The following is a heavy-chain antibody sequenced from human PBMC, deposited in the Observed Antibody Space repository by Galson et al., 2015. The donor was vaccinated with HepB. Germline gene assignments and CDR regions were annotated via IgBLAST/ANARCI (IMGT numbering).Heavy chain of an antibody. CDR3: ARGGGSSLTLYYMDV. Sequence: SLRLSCAASGFTFSDYYMSWIRQAPGKGLEWVSYISSSSSYTNYADSVKGRFTISRDNAKNSLYLQMNSLRAEDTAVYYCARGGGSSLTLYYMDVWGKGTTVTVSS. D-gene: IGHD6-6*01. CDR2: ISSSSSYT. J-gene: IGHJ6*03. V-gene: IGHV3-11*06. CDR1: GFTFSDYY.